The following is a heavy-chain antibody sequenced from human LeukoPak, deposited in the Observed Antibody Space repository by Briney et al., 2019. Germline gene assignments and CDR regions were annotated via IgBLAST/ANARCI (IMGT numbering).Heavy chain of an antibody. Sequence: GGSLRLACAASGFTFSSYAMHGVRQAPSKGLEWVAVISYDGSNKYYADSVKGRFTISRDNSKNTLYLQMNSLRAEDTAVYYCARGSTIFGVVIPIDYWGQGTLVTVSS. CDR3: ARGSTIFGVVIPIDY. D-gene: IGHD3-3*01. J-gene: IGHJ4*02. CDR1: GFTFSSYA. V-gene: IGHV3-30-3*01. CDR2: ISYDGSNK.